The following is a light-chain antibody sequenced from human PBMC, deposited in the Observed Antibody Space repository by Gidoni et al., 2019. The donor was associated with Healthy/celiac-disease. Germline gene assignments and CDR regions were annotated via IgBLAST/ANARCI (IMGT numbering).Light chain of an antibody. CDR2: GAS. CDR1: QSFRGSY. Sequence: EIVLTQSPGTLSLSPGERATLSCRASQSFRGSYFAWYQQKPGQAPSLLIYGASSRATGIPDRFSGSGSGTDFTLTISRLEPEDFAVYYCQQYGISPWTFGRGTKVEI. V-gene: IGKV3-20*01. CDR3: QQYGISPWT. J-gene: IGKJ1*01.